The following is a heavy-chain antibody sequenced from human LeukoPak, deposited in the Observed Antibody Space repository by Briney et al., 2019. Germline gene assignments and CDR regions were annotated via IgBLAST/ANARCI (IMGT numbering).Heavy chain of an antibody. CDR3: ARARRGYGMDV. J-gene: IGHJ6*04. Sequence: SETLSLTCAVYGGSFSGYYWSWIRQPPGKGLEWIGEINHSGSTNYNPSLKSRVTISVDTSKNQFSLKLSSVTAADTAVYYCARARRGYGMDVWGKGTRSPSPQ. V-gene: IGHV4-34*01. CDR1: GGSFSGYY. D-gene: IGHD1-14*01. CDR2: INHSGST.